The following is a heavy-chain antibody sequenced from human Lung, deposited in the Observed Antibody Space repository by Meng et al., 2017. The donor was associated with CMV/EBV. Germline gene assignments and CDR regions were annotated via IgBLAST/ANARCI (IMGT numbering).Heavy chain of an antibody. CDR1: GYSFTSYW. CDR2: IYPGDSDT. D-gene: IGHD2-2*01. V-gene: IGHV5-51*01. J-gene: IGHJ5*02. Sequence: GESLKISCKGSGYSFTSYWIAWVRQMPGKGLEWMGIIYPGDSDTTYSPAFQGQVTISADKSISTTYLQWSSLKASDTAMYYCARQLDTRTWDNWFDPWGQGTXVXVSS. CDR3: ARQLDTRTWDNWFDP.